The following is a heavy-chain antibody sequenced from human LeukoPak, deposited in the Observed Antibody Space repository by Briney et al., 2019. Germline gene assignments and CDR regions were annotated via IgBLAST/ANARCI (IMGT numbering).Heavy chain of an antibody. CDR2: IYYSGST. CDR3: ARFPSIAVAGDY. Sequence: SETLSLTCTVSGGSISSYYWSWIRQPPGKGLEWIGYIYYSGSTNYNPSLKGRVTISVDTSKNQFSLKLSSVTAADTAVYYCARFPSIAVAGDYWGQGTLVTVSS. D-gene: IGHD6-19*01. J-gene: IGHJ4*02. CDR1: GGSISSYY. V-gene: IGHV4-59*08.